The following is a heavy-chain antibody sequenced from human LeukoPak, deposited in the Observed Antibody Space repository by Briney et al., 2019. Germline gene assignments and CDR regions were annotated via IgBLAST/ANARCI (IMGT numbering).Heavy chain of an antibody. V-gene: IGHV1-8*01. CDR1: GYTFISHD. CDR3: ARLGEYSNWFDP. J-gene: IGHJ5*02. D-gene: IGHD3-16*01. Sequence: ASVKVSCKASGYTFISHDINWVRQATGQGLEWMGWMNPNSGNTGYAQKFQGRVTMTRSTSINTAYMELSSLTSDDTAVYYCARLGEYSNWFDPWGQGTLVIVSS. CDR2: MNPNSGNT.